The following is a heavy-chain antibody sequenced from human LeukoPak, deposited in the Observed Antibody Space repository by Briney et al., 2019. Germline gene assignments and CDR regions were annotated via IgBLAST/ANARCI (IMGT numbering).Heavy chain of an antibody. J-gene: IGHJ6*03. V-gene: IGHV3-33*01. CDR3: ASESHRSGYYYYMDV. CDR2: IWYDGSNK. CDR1: GFTFSSYG. Sequence: GGSLRLSCAASGFTFSSYGMHWVRQAPGKGLEWVAVIWYDGSNKYYADSVKDRFTISRDNSKNTLYLQMNSLRAEDTAVYYCASESHRSGYYYYMDVWGKGTTVTVSS. D-gene: IGHD3-3*01.